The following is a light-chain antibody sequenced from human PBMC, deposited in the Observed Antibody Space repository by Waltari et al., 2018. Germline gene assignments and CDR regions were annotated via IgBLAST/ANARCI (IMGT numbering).Light chain of an antibody. CDR3: QQYHTYPYT. CDR1: QDISNY. J-gene: IGKJ2*01. CDR2: DAS. V-gene: IGKV1-33*01. Sequence: DIQMTQSPSSLSASVGDRVTITCQASQDISNYLNWYQQKPGKAPKLLIYDASNLETGVPSRFSGSGSGTDFTFTISSLQPEDIATYYCQQYHTYPYTFGQGTQLEIK.